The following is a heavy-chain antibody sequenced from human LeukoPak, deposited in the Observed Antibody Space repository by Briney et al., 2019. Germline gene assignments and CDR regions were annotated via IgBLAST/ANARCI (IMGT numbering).Heavy chain of an antibody. J-gene: IGHJ4*02. CDR3: ARTQIAASPFDY. Sequence: ASVKVSCKASGYTFTSYGISWVRQAPGQGLEWMGWINPNSGGTNYAQKFQGRVTMTRDTSISTAYMELSRLRSDDTAVYYCARTQIAASPFDYWGQGTLVTVSS. CDR1: GYTFTSYG. D-gene: IGHD6-6*01. V-gene: IGHV1-2*02. CDR2: INPNSGGT.